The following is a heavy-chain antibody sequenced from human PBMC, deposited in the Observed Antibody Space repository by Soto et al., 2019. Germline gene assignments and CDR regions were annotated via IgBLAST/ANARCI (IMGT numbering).Heavy chain of an antibody. Sequence: EVQLLESGGGLVQPGGSLRLSCAASGFTFSSYTLSWVRQAPGKGLEWVSPISGSGGSTYYADSVKGRSTISRDNSKNTLYLHMNSLRAEDTAIYYCAREDIGRYCGDGTCYYDYYGRGTLVTVAS. J-gene: IGHJ4*02. D-gene: IGHD2-15*01. V-gene: IGHV3-23*01. CDR3: AREDIGRYCGDGTCYYDY. CDR2: ISGSGGST. CDR1: GFTFSSYT.